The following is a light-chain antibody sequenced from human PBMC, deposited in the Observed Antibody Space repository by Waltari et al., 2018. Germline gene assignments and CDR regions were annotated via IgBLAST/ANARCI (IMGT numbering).Light chain of an antibody. CDR3: CSYAGSYTFV. CDR1: SRDVGSYNF. Sequence: QSALTQPRSVSGSPGQSVTISCSGTSRDVGSYNFVSWYQQHPANAPKLLIYDVVKRPSGVPDRFSGSKSGNTASLTISGLQTEDESDYYCCSYAGSYTFVFGGGTQLTVL. V-gene: IGLV2-11*01. J-gene: IGLJ7*01. CDR2: DVV.